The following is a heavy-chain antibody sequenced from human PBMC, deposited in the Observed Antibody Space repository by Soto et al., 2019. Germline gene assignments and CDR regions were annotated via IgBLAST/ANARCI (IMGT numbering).Heavy chain of an antibody. CDR3: ARDYDLGKAYGMDV. V-gene: IGHV3-53*01. CDR2: ICSGGST. Sequence: LRLSCAASGFTVSSNYMSWVRQAPGKGLEWVSVICSGGSTYYADSVKGRFTISRDNSKNTLYLQMNSLRAEDTAVYYCARDYDLGKAYGMDVWGQGTTVTVSS. J-gene: IGHJ6*02. CDR1: GFTVSSNY. D-gene: IGHD3-3*01.